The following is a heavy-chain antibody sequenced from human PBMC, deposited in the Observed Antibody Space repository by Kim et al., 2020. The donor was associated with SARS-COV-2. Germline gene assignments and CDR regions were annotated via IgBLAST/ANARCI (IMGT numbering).Heavy chain of an antibody. J-gene: IGHJ6*02. V-gene: IGHV3-23*01. CDR2: IDSSGGGT. CDR3: AKQSSTSNQYYVMDV. D-gene: IGHD6-6*01. CDR1: GFTFSSYA. Sequence: GGSLRLSCAASGFTFSSYAMNWVRQAPGKGLEWVSGIDSSGGGTYYADSVKGRFSISRDDSKSTLYLQMSSLRAEDTAVYYCAKQSSTSNQYYVMDVWG.